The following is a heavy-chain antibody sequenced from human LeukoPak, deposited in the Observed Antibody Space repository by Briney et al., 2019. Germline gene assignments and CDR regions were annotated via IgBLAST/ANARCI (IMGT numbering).Heavy chain of an antibody. V-gene: IGHV4-39*01. CDR3: ARHQTIFGARFDP. D-gene: IGHD3-3*01. CDR2: IYYSGST. J-gene: IGHJ5*02. CDR1: GGSISSSSYY. Sequence: SETLSLTCTVSGGSISSSSYYWGWIRQPPGKGLEWIGSIYYSGSTYYNPSLKSRVTISVDTSKNQFSLKLSSVTAADTAVYYCARHQTIFGARFDPWGQGALVTVSS.